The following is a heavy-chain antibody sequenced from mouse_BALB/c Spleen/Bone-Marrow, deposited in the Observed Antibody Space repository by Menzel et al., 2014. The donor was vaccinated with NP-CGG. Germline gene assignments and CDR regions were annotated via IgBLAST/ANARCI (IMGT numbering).Heavy chain of an antibody. CDR3: ARNPHYYAMDY. Sequence: QVQLQQSGPELVKPGASVKISCKTSGYTFSYSWMNWVRQRPGQGLEWIGRIYPEDGDTNYNGGFKGKATLTADKSSNTTYMQLSSLTSVDSAVYFCARNPHYYAMDYWGQGTSVTVSS. CDR1: GYTFSYSW. CDR2: IYPEDGDT. V-gene: IGHV1-82*01. J-gene: IGHJ4*01.